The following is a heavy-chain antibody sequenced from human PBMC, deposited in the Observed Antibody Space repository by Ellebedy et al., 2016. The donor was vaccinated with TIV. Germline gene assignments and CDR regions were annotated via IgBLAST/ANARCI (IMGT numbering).Heavy chain of an antibody. V-gene: IGHV4-34*01. CDR3: ARLLITMVYGMDV. CDR2: INHSGST. CDR1: GGSFSGYY. Sequence: MPSETLSLTCAVYGGSFSGYYWSWIRQPPGKGLEWMGDINHSGSTNYNPSLKSRVILSVDTSKNQFSLKLSSVTAADTAVYYCARLLITMVYGMDVWGQGTTVTVSS. J-gene: IGHJ6*02. D-gene: IGHD3-10*01.